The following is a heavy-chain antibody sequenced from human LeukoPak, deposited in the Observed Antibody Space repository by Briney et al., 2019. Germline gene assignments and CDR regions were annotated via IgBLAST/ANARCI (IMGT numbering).Heavy chain of an antibody. V-gene: IGHV3-30*18. Sequence: GGSLRLSCAASGFTFSSYGMHWVRQAPGKGLEWVAGISYDGSNKYYADSVKGRFTISRDSSKNTLYLQMNSLRAEDTAVYYCAKVVHYDFWSGNDYWGQGTLVTVSS. CDR1: GFTFSSYG. CDR3: AKVVHYDFWSGNDY. J-gene: IGHJ4*02. CDR2: ISYDGSNK. D-gene: IGHD3-3*01.